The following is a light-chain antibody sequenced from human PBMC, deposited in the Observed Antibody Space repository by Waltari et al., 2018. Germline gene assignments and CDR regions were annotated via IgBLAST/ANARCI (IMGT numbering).Light chain of an antibody. V-gene: IGLV2-8*01. CDR2: EVS. CDR3: TSYAGSNIVV. CDR1: GSDIGAYNY. Sequence: QSALTQPPPASGSPGQSVTISCTGTGSDIGAYNYVSWYQQHPGKAPKLMIYEVSKRPSGAPDRFSGSKSGNTASLTVSGLQREDEADYYCTSYAGSNIVVFGGGTKLTVL. J-gene: IGLJ2*01.